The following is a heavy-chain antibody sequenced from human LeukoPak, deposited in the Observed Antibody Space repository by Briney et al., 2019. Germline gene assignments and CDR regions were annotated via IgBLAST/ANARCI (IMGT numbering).Heavy chain of an antibody. D-gene: IGHD4/OR15-4a*01. CDR3: ARAADYRTGRD. V-gene: IGHV4-4*02. CDR2: IHHSGST. J-gene: IGHJ4*02. CDR1: GGSISSRDW. Sequence: SEPLSLTCALSGGSISSRDWWSWVRQPPGKGLEWIGEIHHSGSTKYNPSLKGRVTISVDKSKYHFSLKLNSVTAADTAMYYCARAADYRTGRDWGQGTLVTVSS.